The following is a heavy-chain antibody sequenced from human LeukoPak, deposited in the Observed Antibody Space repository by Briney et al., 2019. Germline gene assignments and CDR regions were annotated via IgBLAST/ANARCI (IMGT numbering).Heavy chain of an antibody. V-gene: IGHV3-15*01. CDR3: ARKAVAGPYYYYYYMDV. CDR1: GFTFSNAW. D-gene: IGHD6-19*01. CDR2: IKSKTDGGTT. Sequence: GGSLRLSCAASGFTFSNAWMSWVRQAPGKGLEWVGRIKSKTDGGTTDYAAPVKGRFTISRDDSKNTLYLQMNSLRAEDTAVYYCARKAVAGPYYYYYYMDVWGKGTTVTVSS. J-gene: IGHJ6*03.